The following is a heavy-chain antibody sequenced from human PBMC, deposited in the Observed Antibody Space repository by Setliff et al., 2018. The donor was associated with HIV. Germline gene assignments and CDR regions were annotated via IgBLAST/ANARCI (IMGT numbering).Heavy chain of an antibody. CDR2: ISISGDT. CDR1: GGSVTSYY. Sequence: SETLSLTCTVSGGSVTSYYWSWIRQPAGKRLEWIGRISISGDTNYNPSLKSRATMSLDTSKNQFSLKLNSVTAADTAMYYCVRDPTTGVDYWGQGTQVTVSS. V-gene: IGHV4-4*07. D-gene: IGHD4-4*01. CDR3: VRDPTTGVDY. J-gene: IGHJ4*02.